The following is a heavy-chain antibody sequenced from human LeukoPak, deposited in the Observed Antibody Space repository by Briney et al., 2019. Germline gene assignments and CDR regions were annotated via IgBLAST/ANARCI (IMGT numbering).Heavy chain of an antibody. CDR3: ARAPTPIIAVAGSFDY. V-gene: IGHV6-1*01. CDR2: TYYRSKWYN. Sequence: SQTLSLTCAISGDSVSNNSAAWNWIRQSPSRGLEWLGSTYYRSKWYNDYAVSVESQITINPDTSKNQFPLQVNSVTPEDSAVYYCARAPTPIIAVAGSFDYWGQGTLVTVSS. CDR1: GDSVSNNSAA. D-gene: IGHD6-19*01. J-gene: IGHJ4*02.